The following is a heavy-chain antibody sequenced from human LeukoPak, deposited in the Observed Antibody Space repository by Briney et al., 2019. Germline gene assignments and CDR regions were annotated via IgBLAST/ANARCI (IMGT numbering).Heavy chain of an antibody. Sequence: ASGKVSCKASGYSLISYDINWVRQAAGQGREWMGWMNPNSGRTGYAQTFQGRVTMTRDTSLNTAYMELSSLKSEDTAIYYCAREGLPYAMDVWGQGTTVTVS. CDR3: AREGLPYAMDV. V-gene: IGHV1-8*01. J-gene: IGHJ6*02. D-gene: IGHD2-15*01. CDR2: MNPNSGRT. CDR1: GYSLISYD.